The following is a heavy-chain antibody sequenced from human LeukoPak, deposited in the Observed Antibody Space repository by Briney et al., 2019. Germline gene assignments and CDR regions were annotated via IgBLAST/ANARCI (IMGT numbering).Heavy chain of an antibody. D-gene: IGHD6-13*01. CDR1: GFTFSSYG. V-gene: IGHV3-30*02. CDR2: IRYDGSNK. CDR3: TTVLQIAAAGTNPQVFSDY. J-gene: IGHJ4*02. Sequence: PGGSLRLSCAASGFTFSSYGMHWVRQAPGKGLEWVAFIRYDGSNKYYADSVKGRFTISRDNSKNTLYLQMNSLKTEDTAVYYCTTVLQIAAAGTNPQVFSDYWGQGTLVTVSS.